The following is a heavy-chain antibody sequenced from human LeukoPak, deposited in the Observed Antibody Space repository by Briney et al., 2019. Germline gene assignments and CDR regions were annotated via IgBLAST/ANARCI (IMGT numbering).Heavy chain of an antibody. J-gene: IGHJ4*02. Sequence: GGSLRLSCAASGFSFTIHAMHWVRQAPGKGLEWVAVVSHDGSTQYYTDSVRGRFTISRDNSKSTFYLQMNRLRTDDTAVYYCARAIVGTENSDYWGQGTLVTVSS. D-gene: IGHD5-12*01. V-gene: IGHV3-30*10. CDR3: ARAIVGTENSDY. CDR1: GFSFTIHA. CDR2: VSHDGSTQ.